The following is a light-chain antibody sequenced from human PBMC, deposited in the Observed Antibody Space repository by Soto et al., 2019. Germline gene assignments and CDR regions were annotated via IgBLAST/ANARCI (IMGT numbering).Light chain of an antibody. CDR1: QSVSTY. V-gene: IGKV3-11*01. CDR3: QHRANWPLS. J-gene: IGKJ4*01. CDR2: DAS. Sequence: EIVLTQSPATLSLSPGERATLSCRASQSVSTYLAWYQQRPGQAPRLLIYDASNRATGIPARFSGSGSGTDFTLTISNLEPEDFAVYYCQHRANWPLSFGGGTKVEI.